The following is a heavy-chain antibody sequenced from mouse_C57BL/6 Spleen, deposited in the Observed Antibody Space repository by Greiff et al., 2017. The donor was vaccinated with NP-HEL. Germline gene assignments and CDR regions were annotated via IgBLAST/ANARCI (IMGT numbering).Heavy chain of an antibody. D-gene: IGHD2-3*01. J-gene: IGHJ4*01. CDR3: ARHEEGDGYYVGYYAMDY. CDR1: GYTFTEYT. CDR2: FYPGSGSI. Sequence: QVQLQQSGAELVKPGASVKLSCKASGYTFTEYTIHWVKQRSGQGLEWIGWFYPGSGSIKYNEKFKDKATLTADKSSSTVYMELSRLTSEDSAVYFSARHEEGDGYYVGYYAMDYWGQGTSVTVSS. V-gene: IGHV1-62-2*01.